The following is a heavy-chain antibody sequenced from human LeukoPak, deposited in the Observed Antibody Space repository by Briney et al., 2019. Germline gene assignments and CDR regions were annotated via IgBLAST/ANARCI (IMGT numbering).Heavy chain of an antibody. V-gene: IGHV1-18*04. Sequence: ASVKVSCMASGYTFTSYGISWVRQAPGQGLEWMGWISAYNGNTNYAQKLQGRVTMTTDTSTSTAYMELRSLRSDDTAVYYCAREFYGSGSYYGAPFDYWGQGTLVTVSS. CDR1: GYTFTSYG. CDR2: ISAYNGNT. J-gene: IGHJ4*02. CDR3: AREFYGSGSYYGAPFDY. D-gene: IGHD3-10*01.